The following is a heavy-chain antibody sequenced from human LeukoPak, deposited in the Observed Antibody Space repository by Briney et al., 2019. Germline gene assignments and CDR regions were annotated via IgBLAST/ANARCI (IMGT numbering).Heavy chain of an antibody. J-gene: IGHJ4*02. CDR2: IKQDGSEK. Sequence: GGSPRLSCAASGFTFSSYWMSWVRQAPGKGLEWVANIKQDGSEKYYVDSVKGRFTISRDNAKNSLYLQMNSLRAEDTAVYYCARVGSYYYFDYWGQGTLVTVSS. V-gene: IGHV3-7*01. CDR1: GFTFSSYW. D-gene: IGHD1-26*01. CDR3: ARVGSYYYFDY.